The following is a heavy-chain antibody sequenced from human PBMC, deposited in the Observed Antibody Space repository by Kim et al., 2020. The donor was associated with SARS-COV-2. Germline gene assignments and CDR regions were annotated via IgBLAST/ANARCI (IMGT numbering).Heavy chain of an antibody. J-gene: IGHJ4*02. D-gene: IGHD2-2*02. CDR1: GFTFRSYG. Sequence: GGSLRLSCAASGFTFRSYGMHWVRQAPGKGLEWVAVIWYDGSNKFYADSVKGRLTISRDNPKNTLYLSMNSLRAEDTAVYYCARGDSEYCSSTSCYTMDYWGQGTLGTASS. CDR3: ARGDSEYCSSTSCYTMDY. CDR2: IWYDGSNK. V-gene: IGHV3-33*01.